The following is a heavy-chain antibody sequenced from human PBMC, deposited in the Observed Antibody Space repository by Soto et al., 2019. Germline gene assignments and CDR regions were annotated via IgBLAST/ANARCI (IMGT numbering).Heavy chain of an antibody. D-gene: IGHD3-16*02. CDR2: ISSSSSYI. Sequence: PGGSLRLSCAASGFTFSSYSMNWVRQAPGKGLEWVSSISSSSSYIYYADSVKGRFTISRDNAKNSLYLQMNSLRAEDTAVYYCARDSTPHYDYVWGSYRNPFDYWGQGTLVTVSS. CDR1: GFTFSSYS. CDR3: ARDSTPHYDYVWGSYRNPFDY. V-gene: IGHV3-21*01. J-gene: IGHJ4*02.